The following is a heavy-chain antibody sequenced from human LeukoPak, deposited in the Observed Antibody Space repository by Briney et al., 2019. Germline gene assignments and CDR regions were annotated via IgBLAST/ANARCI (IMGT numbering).Heavy chain of an antibody. D-gene: IGHD1-26*01. CDR1: GFTFSDYW. J-gene: IGHJ4*02. CDR2: IKQDGSEK. CDR3: ARDWEY. V-gene: IGHV3-7*01. Sequence: TGGSLRLSCAASGFTFSDYWMSWVRQAPGKGLEWVANIKQDGSEKYYVASVKGRFTVSRDNAKNSLYLQMNSLRAEDTAVYYCARDWEYWGQGILVTVSS.